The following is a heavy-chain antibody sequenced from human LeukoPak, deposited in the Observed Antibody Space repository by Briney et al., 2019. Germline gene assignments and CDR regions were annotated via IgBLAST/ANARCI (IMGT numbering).Heavy chain of an antibody. V-gene: IGHV1-46*01. Sequence: ASVKVSCKASGYTFTSYDINWVRQAPGQGLEWMGIINPSGGSTSYAQKFQGRVTMTRDTSTSTVYMELSSLRSEDTAVYYCARDSITMVRGVIPVWWFDPWGQGTLVTVSS. D-gene: IGHD3-10*01. CDR3: ARDSITMVRGVIPVWWFDP. CDR1: GYTFTSYD. J-gene: IGHJ5*02. CDR2: INPSGGST.